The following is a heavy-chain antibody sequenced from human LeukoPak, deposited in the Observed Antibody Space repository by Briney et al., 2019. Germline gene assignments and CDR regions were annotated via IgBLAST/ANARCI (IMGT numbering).Heavy chain of an antibody. Sequence: TGGSLRLSCAASGFTFSTYNMNWVRQAPGKGLEWVSSITSGGGYTYYADSVKGRFTTSRDNAKNSLSLRLDSLRAEDTAVYYCARARGSSYGYHWFDPWGQGTLVTVSS. CDR1: GFTFSTYN. V-gene: IGHV3-21*04. D-gene: IGHD5-18*01. J-gene: IGHJ5*02. CDR2: ITSGGGYT. CDR3: ARARGSSYGYHWFDP.